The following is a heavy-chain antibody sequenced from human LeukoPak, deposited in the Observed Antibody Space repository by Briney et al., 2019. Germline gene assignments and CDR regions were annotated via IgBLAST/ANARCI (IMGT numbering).Heavy chain of an antibody. CDR1: GFTFSSYA. V-gene: IGHV3-30*04. CDR2: ISYDGSNK. J-gene: IGHJ4*02. Sequence: PGGSPRLSCAASGFTFSSYAMHWVRQAPGKGLEWVAVISYDGSNKYYADSVKGRFTISRDNSKNTLYLQMNSLRAEDTAVYYCARAQVFDYWGQGTLVTVSS. CDR3: ARAQVFDY.